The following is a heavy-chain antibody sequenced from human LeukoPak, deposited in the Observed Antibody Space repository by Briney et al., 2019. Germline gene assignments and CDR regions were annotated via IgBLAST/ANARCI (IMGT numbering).Heavy chain of an antibody. CDR1: GGSISSSN. V-gene: IGHV3-23*01. CDR3: AKDRDRITMVRGPFDY. J-gene: IGHJ4*02. Sequence: ETLSLTCAVSGGSISSSNWWGWVRQPPGKGLEWVAAIAGSGISTYYADSVKGRFTVSRDNSKNTLYLQMNSLRAEDTALYYCAKDRDRITMVRGPFDYWGQGTLVTVSS. CDR2: IAGSGIST. D-gene: IGHD3-10*01.